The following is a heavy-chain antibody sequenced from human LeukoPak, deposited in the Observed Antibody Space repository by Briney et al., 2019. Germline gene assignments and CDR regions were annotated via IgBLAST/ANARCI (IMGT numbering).Heavy chain of an antibody. CDR2: IYTSGST. V-gene: IGHV4-4*07. CDR1: GGSISGYY. D-gene: IGHD3-22*01. Sequence: SETLSLTCTVSGGSISGYYWSWIRQPAGKGLEWIGRIYTSGSTNYNPSLKSRVTMSVDTSKNQFSLKLSSLTAADTAVYYCATPSSYYDSSGYYFIDAFDIWGQGTMVTVSS. J-gene: IGHJ3*02. CDR3: ATPSSYYDSSGYYFIDAFDI.